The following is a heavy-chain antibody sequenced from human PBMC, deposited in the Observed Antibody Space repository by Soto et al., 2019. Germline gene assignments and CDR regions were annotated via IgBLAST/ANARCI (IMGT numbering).Heavy chain of an antibody. V-gene: IGHV1-69*01. CDR1: GGTFSSYA. CDR3: ARGGYSSSYRLDY. J-gene: IGHJ4*02. Sequence: QVQLVQSGAEVKKPRSSVKVSCKASGGTFSSYAINWVRQAPGQGLEWMGGIMPILGTANYAQKFQGGVTITADESTGTAYMELSSLRSEDTAVYYCARGGYSSSYRLDYWGQGTLVTVSS. D-gene: IGHD6-6*01. CDR2: IMPILGTA.